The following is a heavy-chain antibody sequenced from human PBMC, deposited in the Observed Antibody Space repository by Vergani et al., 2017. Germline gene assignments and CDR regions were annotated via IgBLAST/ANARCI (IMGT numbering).Heavy chain of an antibody. Sequence: QLQLQESGPGLVKSSETLSLTCTVSGGSISSPTYYWGWLRQPPGGGLEWIGSIYYRESTYYNPSLKSRVTMSVDLSKNQFSLKLSSVTAADTAIYYCARTESFILRYFHWALWGQGTLVTVSS. J-gene: IGHJ4*02. V-gene: IGHV4-39*01. D-gene: IGHD3-9*01. CDR2: IYYREST. CDR3: ARTESFILRYFHWAL. CDR1: GGSISSPTYY.